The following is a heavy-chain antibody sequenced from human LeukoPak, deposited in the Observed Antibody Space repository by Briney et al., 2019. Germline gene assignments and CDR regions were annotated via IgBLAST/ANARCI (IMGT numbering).Heavy chain of an antibody. CDR1: GFTVSSNY. Sequence: GGSLRLSCAASGFTVSSNYMSWVRQAPGKGLEWVSVIYSGGSTYYADSVKGRFTISRDNSKNTLYLQMNSLRAEDTAVYYCARDWGQFIANGWFDPWGQGTLVTVSS. CDR2: IYSGGST. J-gene: IGHJ5*02. D-gene: IGHD6-13*01. V-gene: IGHV3-53*01. CDR3: ARDWGQFIANGWFDP.